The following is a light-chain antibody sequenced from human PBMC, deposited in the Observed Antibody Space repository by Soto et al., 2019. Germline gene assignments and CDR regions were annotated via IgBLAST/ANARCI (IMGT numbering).Light chain of an antibody. J-gene: IGLJ1*01. CDR2: YDS. Sequence: SSELTQPPSVSVAPEKTARLTCGGDNIGSKRVHWYRQKPGQAPGLVIDYDSDRPSGTPERFSCSNSGNTATLTINRVEAGDEADYYCQVWDITTAHYVFGTGTKVTVL. CDR3: QVWDITTAHYV. V-gene: IGLV3-21*04. CDR1: NIGSKR.